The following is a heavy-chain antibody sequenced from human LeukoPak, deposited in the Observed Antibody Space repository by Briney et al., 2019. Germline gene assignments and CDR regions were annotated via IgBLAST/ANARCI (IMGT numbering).Heavy chain of an antibody. J-gene: IGHJ4*02. D-gene: IGHD3-3*01. CDR1: GFTFSSYW. CDR2: IKLDGSGK. CDR3: ARDQYDTWSRRGNFDS. Sequence: GGSLRLSCAASGFTFSSYWMSWVRQAPGKGLEWVANIKLDGSGKNYVDSVKGRFTISRDNTKNSLYLQMNSLRVEDTAVFYCARDQYDTWSRRGNFDSWGQGTLVIVSS. V-gene: IGHV3-7*03.